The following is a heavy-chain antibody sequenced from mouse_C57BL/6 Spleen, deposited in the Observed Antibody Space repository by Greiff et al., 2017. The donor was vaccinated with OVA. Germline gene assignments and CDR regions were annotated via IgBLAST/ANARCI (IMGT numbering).Heavy chain of an antibody. CDR2: ISDGGSYT. CDR1: GFTFSSYA. D-gene: IGHD1-1*01. V-gene: IGHV5-4*03. J-gene: IGHJ4*01. CDR3: ARVNYYGSSPYYAMDY. Sequence: DVKLVESGGGLVKPGGSLKLSCAASGFTFSSYAMSWVRQTPEKRLEWVATISDGGSYTYYPDNVKGRFTISRDNAKNNLYLQMSHLKSEDTAMYYCARVNYYGSSPYYAMDYWGQGTSVTVSS.